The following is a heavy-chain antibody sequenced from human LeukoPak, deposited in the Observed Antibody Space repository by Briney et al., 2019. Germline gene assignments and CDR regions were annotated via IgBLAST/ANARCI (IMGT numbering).Heavy chain of an antibody. CDR3: ARADWDTAMIDY. J-gene: IGHJ4*02. D-gene: IGHD5-18*01. CDR2: ISTSGSSI. CDR1: GFTFSTYE. V-gene: IGHV3-48*03. Sequence: GGSLRLSCAASGFTFSTYEINWARQAPGKGLEWLSHISTSGSSIHYADSVKGRFTISRDNAKNSLYLQMNSLRAEDTAVYYCARADWDTAMIDYWGQGTLVTVSS.